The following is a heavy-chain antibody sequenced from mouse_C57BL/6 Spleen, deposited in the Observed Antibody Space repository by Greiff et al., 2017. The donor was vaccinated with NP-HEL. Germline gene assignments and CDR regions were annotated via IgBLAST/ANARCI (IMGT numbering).Heavy chain of an antibody. V-gene: IGHV1-5*01. CDR2: IYPGNSDT. Sequence: EVQLQQSGTVLARPGASVKMSCKTSGYTFTSYWMHWVKQRPGQGLEWIGAIYPGNSDTSYSQKFKGKAKLTAVTSASTAYMELSSLTNEDSAVYYCTRVLLPSYWYFDVWGTGTTVTVSS. D-gene: IGHD2-10*01. CDR1: GYTFTSYW. CDR3: TRVLLPSYWYFDV. J-gene: IGHJ1*03.